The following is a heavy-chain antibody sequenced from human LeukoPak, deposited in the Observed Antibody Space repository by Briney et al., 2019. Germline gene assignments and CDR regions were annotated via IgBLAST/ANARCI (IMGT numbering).Heavy chain of an antibody. D-gene: IGHD3-22*01. CDR2: IVPVNGVA. Sequence: ASVKVSCKAPGDTLITHYISWVRQAPGQGLEWVGRIVPVNGVATYAQSLQGRVIITADRSTNTAYMELSSPRFEDSAVYFCARHSSRGHYYDFDFWGQGSLVTVSS. V-gene: IGHV1-69*02. CDR1: GDTLITHY. J-gene: IGHJ4*02. CDR3: ARHSSRGHYYDFDF.